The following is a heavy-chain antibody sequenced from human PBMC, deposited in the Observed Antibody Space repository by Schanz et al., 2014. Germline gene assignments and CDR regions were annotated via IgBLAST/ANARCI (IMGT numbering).Heavy chain of an antibody. CDR1: GFSFMSYG. Sequence: QVQLVESGGGVVQPGGSLRLSCAASGFSFMSYGMHWVRQAPGKGLEWVAFIRYDGDNKYYVDSVKGRFTISRDNSRDTLYLQMNDLRAADKALYYCVKGRFGELLDSWGQGTLVTVSS. D-gene: IGHD3-10*01. CDR3: VKGRFGELLDS. J-gene: IGHJ5*01. V-gene: IGHV3-30*02. CDR2: IRYDGDNK.